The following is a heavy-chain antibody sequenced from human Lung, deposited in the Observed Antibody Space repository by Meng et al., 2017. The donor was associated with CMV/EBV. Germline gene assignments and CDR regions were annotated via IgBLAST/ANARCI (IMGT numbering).Heavy chain of an antibody. D-gene: IGHD6-19*01. CDR3: ASFPPPGKQWLVTDY. Sequence: QAQLQESGPGLVNPSGPLSLTCAVSGGSSSSSNWLRWVRQPPGKGLECIGEIYHSGSTNYNPSLKSRVTISVDKSKNQFSLKLSSVTAADTAVYYCASFPPPGKQWLVTDYWGQGTLVTVSS. J-gene: IGHJ4*02. V-gene: IGHV4-4*02. CDR1: GGSSSSSNW. CDR2: IYHSGST.